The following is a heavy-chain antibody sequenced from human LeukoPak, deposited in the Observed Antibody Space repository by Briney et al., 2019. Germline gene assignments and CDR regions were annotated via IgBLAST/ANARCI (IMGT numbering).Heavy chain of an antibody. CDR3: ARDRLPIAAAGTGGGDY. CDR1: GGTFSSYA. CDR2: IIPIFGTA. V-gene: IGHV1-69*01. J-gene: IGHJ4*02. Sequence: ASVKVSCKASGGTFSSYAISWVRQAPGQGLEWMGGIIPIFGTANYAQKFQGRVTITADESTSTAYMELSSLRSEDTAVYYCARDRLPIAAAGTGGGDYWGQGTLVTVSS. D-gene: IGHD6-13*01.